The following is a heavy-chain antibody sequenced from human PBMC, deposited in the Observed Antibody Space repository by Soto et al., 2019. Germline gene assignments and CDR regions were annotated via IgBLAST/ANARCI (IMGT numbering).Heavy chain of an antibody. D-gene: IGHD6-25*01. CDR2: IWYDGSNK. Sequence: QVHLVESGGVVVQPGRSLRLSCAASGFTFSSYGMHWFRQAPVKGLEWVAVIWYDGSNKYYADSVKGRFTISRDNSKNTLYLQMNSLRAEDTAVYYCARGWVGQRISSYYYYGMDVWGQGTTVTVSS. V-gene: IGHV3-33*01. CDR1: GFTFSSYG. J-gene: IGHJ6*02. CDR3: ARGWVGQRISSYYYYGMDV.